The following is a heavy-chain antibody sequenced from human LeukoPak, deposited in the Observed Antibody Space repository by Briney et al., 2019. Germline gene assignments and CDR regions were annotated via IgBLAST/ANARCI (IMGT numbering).Heavy chain of an antibody. CDR3: ARANFLYCSSSTCLFDY. D-gene: IGHD2-2*01. Sequence: ASVKVSCEASGYTFTDYYMHWVRQAPGQGFEWMGWINPNDGDTNYAQKFQGRVTMTRDTSISTAPMEVSRLRSDDTAVYYCARANFLYCSSSTCLFDYWGQGTLVTVSS. CDR2: INPNDGDT. V-gene: IGHV1-2*02. CDR1: GYTFTDYY. J-gene: IGHJ4*02.